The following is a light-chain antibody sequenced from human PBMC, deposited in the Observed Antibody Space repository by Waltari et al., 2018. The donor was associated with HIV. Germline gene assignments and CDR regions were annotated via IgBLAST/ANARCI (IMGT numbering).Light chain of an antibody. CDR3: SSYSTRNFLM. Sequence: QSALTQPASVSGSPGQSITISCPGPPSHLDPLHFVSWYQQHPGNAPKLIFFEVSYRPAGLSDRFSASKSGNTASLTISDLQPEDEADYFCSSYSTRNFLMFGGGTKLTVL. V-gene: IGLV2-14*03. J-gene: IGLJ3*02. CDR1: PSHLDPLHF. CDR2: EVS.